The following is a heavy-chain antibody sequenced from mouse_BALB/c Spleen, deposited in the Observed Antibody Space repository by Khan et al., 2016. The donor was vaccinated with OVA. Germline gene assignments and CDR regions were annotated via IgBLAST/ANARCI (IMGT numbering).Heavy chain of an antibody. V-gene: IGHV3-1*02. CDR1: GYSITSGYT. CDR3: TRNYDYGADAMDY. Sequence: EVQLQESGPDLVKPSQSLSLTCTVTGYSITSGYTWHWIRQFPGHKLEWMGYIYNSGSTNYNPSLKSRISITRDTSKNQFFLQLNSVTTEDTATYYCTRNYDYGADAMDYWGQGTSVTVSS. CDR2: IYNSGST. J-gene: IGHJ4*01. D-gene: IGHD2-4*01.